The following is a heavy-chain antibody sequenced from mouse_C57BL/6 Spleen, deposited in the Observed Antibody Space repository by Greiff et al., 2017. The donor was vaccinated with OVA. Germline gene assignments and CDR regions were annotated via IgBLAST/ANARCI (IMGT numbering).Heavy chain of an antibody. CDR2: IDPSDSET. CDR1: GYTFTSYW. CDR3: ARNYYGSSYEGAMDY. V-gene: IGHV1-52*01. D-gene: IGHD1-1*01. J-gene: IGHJ4*01. Sequence: VQLQQPGAELVRPGSSVKLSCKASGYTFTSYWMHWVKQRPIQGLEWIGNIDPSDSETHYNQKFKDKATLTVDKSSSTAYMQLSSLTSEDSAVYYCARNYYGSSYEGAMDYWGQGTSVTVSS.